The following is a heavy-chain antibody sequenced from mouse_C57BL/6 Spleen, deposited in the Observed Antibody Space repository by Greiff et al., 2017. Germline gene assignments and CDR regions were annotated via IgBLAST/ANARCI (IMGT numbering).Heavy chain of an antibody. V-gene: IGHV1-67*01. CDR3: ARRRIYYDYALDAMDY. Sequence: QVQLKESGPELVRPGVSVKISCKGSGYTFTDYAMHWVKQSHAKSLEWIGVISTYYGDASYNQKFKDKATMTVDKSSSTAYMELARLTSEDSAVYYCARRRIYYDYALDAMDYWGQGTSVTVSS. D-gene: IGHD2-4*01. CDR1: GYTFTDYA. J-gene: IGHJ4*01. CDR2: ISTYYGDA.